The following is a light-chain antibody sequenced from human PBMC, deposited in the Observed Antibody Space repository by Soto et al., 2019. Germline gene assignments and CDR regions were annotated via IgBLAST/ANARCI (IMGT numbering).Light chain of an antibody. CDR2: GVS. CDR1: QSISRN. CDR3: QQYGSSPLIT. Sequence: EIVMTQSPGTLSVSPGERATLSCRASQSISRNLAWYQQKPGRAPRLLIYGVSTRATGIPARFSGSGSETEFTLTISRLEPADFAVYHCQQYGSSPLITFGQGTRLENK. J-gene: IGKJ5*01. V-gene: IGKV3-15*01.